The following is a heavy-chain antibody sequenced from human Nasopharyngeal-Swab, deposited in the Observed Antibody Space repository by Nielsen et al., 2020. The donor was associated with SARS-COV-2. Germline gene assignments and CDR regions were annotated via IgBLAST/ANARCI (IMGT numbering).Heavy chain of an antibody. Sequence: GGSLRPSFAALGFTFDDYPMHWVPQAPGEGLEWVSGITWNSGSMGYADSVKGRFTIPRDNAKKSLYLQMNSLRPKDTALYYCAKGPPNYYDSSGYYLDYWGQGTLVTVSS. CDR1: GFTFDDYP. CDR3: AKGPPNYYDSSGYYLDY. V-gene: IGHV3-9*01. D-gene: IGHD3-22*01. J-gene: IGHJ4*02. CDR2: ITWNSGSM.